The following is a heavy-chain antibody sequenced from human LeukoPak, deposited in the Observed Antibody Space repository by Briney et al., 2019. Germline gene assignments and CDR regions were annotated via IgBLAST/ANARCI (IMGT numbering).Heavy chain of an antibody. J-gene: IGHJ1*01. V-gene: IGHV1-69*10. CDR3: ARGEQGGLWFGDTAFHH. CDR1: GGAFSSYA. Sequence: SVKVSCKASGGAFSSYAVSWVRQAPGQGLEWMGGIIPILGIPNYAQKFQGRVTITADESTSTANMELSSLRSEDTAVYYCARGEQGGLWFGDTAFHHWGQGTLVTVSS. CDR2: IIPILGIP. D-gene: IGHD3-10*01.